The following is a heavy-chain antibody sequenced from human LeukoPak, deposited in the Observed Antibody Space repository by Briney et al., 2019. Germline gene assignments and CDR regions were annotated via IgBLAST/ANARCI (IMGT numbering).Heavy chain of an antibody. D-gene: IGHD6-19*01. V-gene: IGHV1-2*02. CDR1: GYTFTGYY. J-gene: IGHJ4*02. CDR3: ARHRPISSGWYDY. Sequence: ASVKVSCKASGYTFTGYYMHWVRQAPGQGLEWMGWINPNSGGTNYAQKFQGRVTMTGDTSISTAYMELSRLRSDDTAVYYCARHRPISSGWYDYWGQGTLVTVSS. CDR2: INPNSGGT.